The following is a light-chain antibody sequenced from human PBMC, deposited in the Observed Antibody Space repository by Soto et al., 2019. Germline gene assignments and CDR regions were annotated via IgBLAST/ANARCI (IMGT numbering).Light chain of an antibody. CDR1: QSISNW. Sequence: DIQMTQSPSILSASVGDRVTITCRASQSISNWLAWYQQKPGKAPKLLIYKASSLESGVPSRFRGSGSGTKFTLTISSLQPDYLAIYFCQQYSNYWTFGQGTKVEIK. CDR3: QQYSNYWT. V-gene: IGKV1-5*03. J-gene: IGKJ1*01. CDR2: KAS.